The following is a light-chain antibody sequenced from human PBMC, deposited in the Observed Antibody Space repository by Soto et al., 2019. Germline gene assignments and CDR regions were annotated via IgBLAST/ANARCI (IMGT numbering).Light chain of an antibody. CDR3: QHSYNMPIT. CDR2: AAS. V-gene: IGKV1-39*01. J-gene: IGKJ5*01. Sequence: IHMTQPPASLSASVGHGVTITCRASQNIIRHLNWYQHKPGRAPRLLIYAASTLQSGVPSRFTGSGSGTEFTLTITGLQPEDFATDYGQHSYNMPITFGQGTRLEIK. CDR1: QNIIRH.